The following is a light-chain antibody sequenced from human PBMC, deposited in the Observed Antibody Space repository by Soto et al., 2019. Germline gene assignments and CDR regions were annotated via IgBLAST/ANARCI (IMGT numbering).Light chain of an antibody. CDR3: SSYTSTSTPYV. CDR2: EVS. J-gene: IGLJ1*01. Sequence: QSVLPQPASVSGSPGQSITISCTGTSNDVGVYNYVSWYQHHSGKAPKLIIYEVSNRPSGVSDRFSGSKSGKTAPLTIPGLQAEDEADYYCSSYTSTSTPYVFGSGTKVTVL. CDR1: SNDVGVYNY. V-gene: IGLV2-14*01.